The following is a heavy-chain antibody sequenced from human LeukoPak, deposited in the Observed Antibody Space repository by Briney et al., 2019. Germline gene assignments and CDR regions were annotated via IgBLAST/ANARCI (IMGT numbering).Heavy chain of an antibody. J-gene: IGHJ3*02. CDR1: GYTLTELS. CDR2: FDPEDGET. V-gene: IGHV1-24*01. Sequence: VASVKVSCKVSGYTLTELSMRWVRQAPGKGLEWMGGFDPEDGETIYAQKFQGRVTMTEDTSTDTAYMELSSLRSEDTAVYYCATIIMVVAVSPSAFDIWGQGTMVTVSS. D-gene: IGHD3-22*01. CDR3: ATIIMVVAVSPSAFDI.